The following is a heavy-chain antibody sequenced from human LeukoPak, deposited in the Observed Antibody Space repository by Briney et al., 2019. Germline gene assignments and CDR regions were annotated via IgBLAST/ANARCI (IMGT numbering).Heavy chain of an antibody. CDR2: INPNSGGT. CDR1: GYTFTGNC. Sequence: ASVKVSCKASGYTFTGNCIHWVRQAPGQGLEWMGWINPNSGGTKYAQKFQGRVTLPSDTSITTAYLDLASLTSDDTAVYYCARLLAGGNAFDIWGQGTMLAVSS. CDR3: ARLLAGGNAFDI. V-gene: IGHV1-2*02. D-gene: IGHD3-16*01. J-gene: IGHJ3*02.